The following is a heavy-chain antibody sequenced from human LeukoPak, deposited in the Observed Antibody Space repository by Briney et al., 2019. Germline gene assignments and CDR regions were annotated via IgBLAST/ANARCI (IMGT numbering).Heavy chain of an antibody. CDR3: AELGITMIGGV. J-gene: IGHJ6*04. CDR2: ISSSSSYI. CDR1: GFTFSSYS. D-gene: IGHD3-10*02. V-gene: IGHV3-21*01. Sequence: GGSLRLSCAASGFTFSSYSMNWVRQAPAKGLERVSSISSSSSYIYYADSVKGRFTISRDNAKNSLYLQMNSLRAEDTAVYYCAELGITMIGGVWGKGTTVTISS.